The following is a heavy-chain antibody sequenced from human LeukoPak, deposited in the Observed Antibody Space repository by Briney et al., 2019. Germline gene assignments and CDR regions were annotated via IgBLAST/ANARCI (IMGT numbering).Heavy chain of an antibody. CDR3: ARGGRYAYYDFWSGYTNWFDP. CDR2: IYYSGST. CDR1: GGSISSGGYY. Sequence: SETLSLTCTVSGGSISSGGYYWSWIRQHPGKGLEWIGYIYYSGSTYYNPSLKSRVTISVDTSKNQFSLKLSSVTAADTAVYYCARGGRYAYYDFWSGYTNWFDPWGQGTLVTVSP. V-gene: IGHV4-31*03. J-gene: IGHJ5*02. D-gene: IGHD3-3*01.